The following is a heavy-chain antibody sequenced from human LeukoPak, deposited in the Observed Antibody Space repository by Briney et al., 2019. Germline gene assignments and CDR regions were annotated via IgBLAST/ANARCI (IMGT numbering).Heavy chain of an antibody. CDR1: GFTFSSYG. V-gene: IGHV3-30*02. D-gene: IGHD3-10*01. CDR3: AKDGGSGSWETHFDY. Sequence: GGSLRLSCAASGFTFSSYGMHWVRQAPGKGLEWVAFIRYDGSNKYYADSVEGRFTISRDNSKNTLYLQMNSLRAEDTAVYYCAKDGGSGSWETHFDYWGQGTLVTVSS. CDR2: IRYDGSNK. J-gene: IGHJ4*02.